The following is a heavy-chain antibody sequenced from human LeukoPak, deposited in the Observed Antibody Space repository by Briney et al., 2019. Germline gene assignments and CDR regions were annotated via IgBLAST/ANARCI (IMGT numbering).Heavy chain of an antibody. J-gene: IGHJ6*03. CDR3: TKDRQGPNEYHMDV. Sequence: GSLRLSCAASGFTFSSLWMSWVRQAPGRGPEWVANINQDGGTTYYVASVKGRFTISRDNTKNSLSLQMSSLRAEDTAVYYCTKDRQGPNEYHMDVWGKGTTVTVSS. CDR2: INQDGGTT. V-gene: IGHV3-7*01. CDR1: GFTFSSLW.